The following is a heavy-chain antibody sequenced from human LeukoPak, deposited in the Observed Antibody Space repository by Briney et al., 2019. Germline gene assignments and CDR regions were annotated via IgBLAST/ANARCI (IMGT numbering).Heavy chain of an antibody. V-gene: IGHV6-1*01. CDR2: TYYRSKWYN. Sequence: PSQTLSLTCAISGDSVSSNSTAWNWIRQSPSRGLEWLGRTYYRSKWYNDYAVSVKSRITIIPDTSKIQFSLQLNSVTPEDTAVYYCARDADGSGWSREFDYWGQGTLVTVSS. CDR1: GDSVSSNSTA. J-gene: IGHJ4*02. D-gene: IGHD6-19*01. CDR3: ARDADGSGWSREFDY.